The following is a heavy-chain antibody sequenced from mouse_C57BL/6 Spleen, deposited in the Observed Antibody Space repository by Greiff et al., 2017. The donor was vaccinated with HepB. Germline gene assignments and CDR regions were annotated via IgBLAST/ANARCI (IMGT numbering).Heavy chain of an antibody. CDR3: ARKRTSQATWGWFAY. Sequence: EVQLQQSGPVLVKPGASVKMSCKASGYTFTDYYMNWVKQSHGKSLEWIGVINPYNGGTSYNQKFKGKSTLTVDKSSSTAYMELNSRSSEDSAVYYCARKRTSQATWGWFAYWGQGTLVTVSA. J-gene: IGHJ3*01. V-gene: IGHV1-19*01. CDR1: GYTFTDYY. D-gene: IGHD3-2*02. CDR2: INPYNGGT.